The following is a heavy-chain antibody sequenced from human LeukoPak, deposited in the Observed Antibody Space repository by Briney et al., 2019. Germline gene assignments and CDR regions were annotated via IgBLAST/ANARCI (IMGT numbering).Heavy chain of an antibody. CDR1: GFTFSSYS. CDR3: ARSTTVTTWSYFQH. V-gene: IGHV3-48*01. Sequence: PGGSPRLSCAASGFTFSSYSMNWVRQAPGKGLEWVSYISSSSSTIYYADSVKGRFTISRDNAKNSLYLQMNSLRAEDTAVYYCARSTTVTTWSYFQHWGQGTLVTVSS. CDR2: ISSSSSTI. D-gene: IGHD4-17*01. J-gene: IGHJ1*01.